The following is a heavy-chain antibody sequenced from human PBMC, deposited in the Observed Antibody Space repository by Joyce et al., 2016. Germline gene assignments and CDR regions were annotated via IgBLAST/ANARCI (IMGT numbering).Heavy chain of an antibody. Sequence: EVQLVESGGGLVKPGGSLRLSCAASGFAFSTYTMSWVRQAPGKGPEWVSSISDNSRFIYYADSLKGRFTISRDNAKNSLYLQMNSLRAEDTAVYYCGRVDPTEQPIDYWGQGTLVTVSS. D-gene: IGHD6-13*01. CDR3: GRVDPTEQPIDY. V-gene: IGHV3-21*01. CDR1: GFAFSTYT. CDR2: ISDNSRFI. J-gene: IGHJ4*02.